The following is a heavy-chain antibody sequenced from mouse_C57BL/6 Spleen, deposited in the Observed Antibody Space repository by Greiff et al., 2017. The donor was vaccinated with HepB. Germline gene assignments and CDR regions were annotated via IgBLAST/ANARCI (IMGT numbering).Heavy chain of an antibody. CDR2: IWSDGST. J-gene: IGHJ4*01. V-gene: IGHV2-6-1*01. Sequence: VQVVESGPGLVAPSQSLSITCTVSGFSLTSYGVHWVRQPPGKGLEWLVVIWSDGSTTYNSALKSRLSISKDNSKSQVFLKMNSLQTDDTAMYYCARHGGYYSHAMDYWGQGTSVTVSS. CDR3: ARHGGYYSHAMDY. CDR1: GFSLTSYG. D-gene: IGHD2-3*01.